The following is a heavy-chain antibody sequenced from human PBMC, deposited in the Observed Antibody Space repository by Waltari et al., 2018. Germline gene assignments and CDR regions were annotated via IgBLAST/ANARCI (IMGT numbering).Heavy chain of an antibody. D-gene: IGHD2-15*01. CDR1: GDSISTTDW. J-gene: IGHJ5*02. V-gene: IGHV4-4*02. CDR3: ARDRGRGIYLDT. CDR2: VKYTGRS. Sequence: QLQLQESGPGLVKPSGTLSLRCTVPGDSISTTDWWSWVRQSPQKGREWIGQVKYTGRSNYNPSFASRVTVSIDTSNNRCTLKLTSATAADTAMYYCARDRGRGIYLDTWGPGMQVTVSP.